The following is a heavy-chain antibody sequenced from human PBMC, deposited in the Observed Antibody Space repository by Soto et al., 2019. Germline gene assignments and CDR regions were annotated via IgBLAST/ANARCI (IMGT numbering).Heavy chain of an antibody. CDR1: GYTFTDHG. D-gene: IGHD6-6*01. J-gene: IGHJ6*02. V-gene: IGHV1-18*01. Sequence: ASVKVSGKTSGYTFTDHGLSGVVQAAGQGLEWLGWVSPYNGNTKYAQKFQGRVTMTTDTSTRTPYMELRSLRPDDTAVYYCARVIAARPDYGMDVWGQGTTVTVSS. CDR2: VSPYNGNT. CDR3: ARVIAARPDYGMDV.